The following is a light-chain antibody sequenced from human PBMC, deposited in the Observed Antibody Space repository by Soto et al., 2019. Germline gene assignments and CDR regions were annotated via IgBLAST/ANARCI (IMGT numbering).Light chain of an antibody. CDR2: EVS. Sequence: QSALTQPASVSWSPGQSITISCTGTSSDVGGYHYVSWYQQQSGKAPKLIIHEVSNRPSGVSNRFSGSKSGNTASLPISGLQAEDEADYYCSSYTSSRAYVFGIGTKLTVL. CDR1: SSDVGGYHY. CDR3: SSYTSSRAYV. J-gene: IGLJ1*01. V-gene: IGLV2-14*01.